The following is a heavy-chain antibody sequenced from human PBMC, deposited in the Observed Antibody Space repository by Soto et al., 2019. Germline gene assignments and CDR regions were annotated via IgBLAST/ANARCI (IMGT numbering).Heavy chain of an antibody. J-gene: IGHJ4*02. CDR2: INAGNGNT. CDR1: GYTFTSYA. Sequence: QVQLVQSVAEEKKPGASVKVSCKASGYTFTSYAMHWVRQAPGQRLEWMGWINAGNGNTKYSQKFQGRVTITRDTYASTAYMVRSSLRSEDTAVYYCARSIVVVTALDYWGQGTLVTVSS. V-gene: IGHV1-3*05. CDR3: ARSIVVVTALDY. D-gene: IGHD2-21*02.